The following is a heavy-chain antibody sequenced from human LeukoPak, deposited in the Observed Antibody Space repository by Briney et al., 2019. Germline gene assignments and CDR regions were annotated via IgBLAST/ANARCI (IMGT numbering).Heavy chain of an antibody. J-gene: IGHJ4*02. CDR2: ISSSGSYV. D-gene: IGHD1-26*01. CDR1: GFTFSGFG. V-gene: IGHV3-21*06. CDR3: AREGVGARNTEDY. Sequence: GGSLRLSCAASGFTFSGFGMIWVRRAPGKGLEWVSSISSSGSYVYYTDSVKGRFTISRDNAHSSLYLQMDRLTAEDTAVYYCAREGVGARNTEDYWGQGTLVTVSS.